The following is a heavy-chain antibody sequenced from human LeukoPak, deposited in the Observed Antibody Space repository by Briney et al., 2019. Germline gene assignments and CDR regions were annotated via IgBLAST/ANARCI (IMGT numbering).Heavy chain of an antibody. V-gene: IGHV1-3*01. CDR3: ARGSCSSTSCFMDV. D-gene: IGHD2-2*01. CDR2: INAGKGNT. CDR1: EYTFSSYS. Sequence: GASVKVSCKAFEYTFSSYSIHWVRQAPAQRLEWMGWINAGKGNTKYSQNLQGRVTVTGDTSASTAYMELSSLTSEDTAVYYCARGSCSSTSCFMDVWGQGTTVTVSS. J-gene: IGHJ6*02.